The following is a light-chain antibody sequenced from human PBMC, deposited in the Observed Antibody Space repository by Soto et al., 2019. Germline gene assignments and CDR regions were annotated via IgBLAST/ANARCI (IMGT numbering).Light chain of an antibody. Sequence: EIVLTQSPATLSSFPGDRVTLSCRASQAVNTRLAWYQHKPGQAPRLLIYLASNRAAGVPARFRGSGSGTDFTLTISNVEPEDFAVYYCHQRQRWPRTFGQGTTVDI. CDR1: QAVNTR. V-gene: IGKV3-11*01. CDR3: HQRQRWPRT. J-gene: IGKJ1*01. CDR2: LAS.